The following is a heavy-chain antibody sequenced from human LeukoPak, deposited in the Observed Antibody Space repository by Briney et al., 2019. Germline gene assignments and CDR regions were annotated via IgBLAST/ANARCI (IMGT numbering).Heavy chain of an antibody. V-gene: IGHV4-59*12. D-gene: IGHD1-26*01. CDR2: IYYSGST. CDR3: ARGALKWELPPIRARKSYYFDY. CDR1: GDSISSDY. J-gene: IGHJ4*02. Sequence: SETLSLTCTVSGDSISSDYWSWIRQPPGRGLECIGYIYYSGSTNYNPSLKSRVTISVDTSKNQFSLKLSSVTAADTAVYYCARGALKWELPPIRARKSYYFDYWGQGTLVTVSS.